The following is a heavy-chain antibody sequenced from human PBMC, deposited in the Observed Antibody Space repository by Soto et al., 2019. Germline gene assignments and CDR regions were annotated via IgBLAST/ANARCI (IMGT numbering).Heavy chain of an antibody. CDR3: AKDVEAGKGSCSPSSCHYTHIDGYFDD. CDR2: IGGSGGST. Sequence: WGSLRLSCAASGFDFYSFAINWFRHSPFKWLEWVSSIGGSGGSTHCAYSVQGRFTICRDHTKSILYLQMNILSEENTAVYYSAKDVEAGKGSCSPSSCHYTHIDGYFDDWGQGTLVTVSS. D-gene: IGHD6-13*01. J-gene: IGHJ4*02. V-gene: IGHV3-23*01. CDR1: GFDFYSFA.